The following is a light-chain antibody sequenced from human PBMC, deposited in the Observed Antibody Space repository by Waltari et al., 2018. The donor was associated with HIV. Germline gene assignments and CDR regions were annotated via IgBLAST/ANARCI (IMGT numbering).Light chain of an antibody. V-gene: IGLV2-11*01. CDR1: SSDVVGYTY. CDR3: CSYAGSYTLI. CDR2: DVT. Sequence: QSALTQPRSVSGSPGQPVTISCTGSSSDVVGYTYVSWYQHHPGKAPRLMIYDVTKRPSGVPDRFSGSKSGNTASLTISGLQAEDEADYYCCSYAGSYTLIFGGGTQLTVL. J-gene: IGLJ2*01.